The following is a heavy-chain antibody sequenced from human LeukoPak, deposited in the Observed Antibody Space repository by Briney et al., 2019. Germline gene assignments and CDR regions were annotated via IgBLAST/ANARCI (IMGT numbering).Heavy chain of an antibody. CDR1: GGSISSYY. V-gene: IGHV4-59*08. CDR3: ARTSVVVPAARHYYYMDV. Sequence: SETLSLTCTVSGGSISSYYWSWIRQPPGKGLEWIGYIYYSGSTNYNPSLKSRVTISVDTSKNQFSLKLSSVTAADTAVYYCARTSVVVPAARHYYYMDVWGKGTTVTVSS. J-gene: IGHJ6*03. D-gene: IGHD2-2*01. CDR2: IYYSGST.